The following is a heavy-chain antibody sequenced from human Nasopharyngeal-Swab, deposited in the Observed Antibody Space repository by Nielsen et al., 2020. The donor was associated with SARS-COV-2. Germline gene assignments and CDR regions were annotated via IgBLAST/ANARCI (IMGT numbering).Heavy chain of an antibody. CDR3: TTDYYFDN. CDR2: IGDKDHNYAT. Sequence: GESLKISCAASGFVFSGSAMHWVRQASGQGLEWIGRIGDKDHNYATVYAASLKGRFTISRDDSVNTAYLQMDSLNTEDTAPYYCTTDYYFDNWGQGTLVTVSS. V-gene: IGHV3-73*01. CDR1: GFVFSGSA. J-gene: IGHJ4*02.